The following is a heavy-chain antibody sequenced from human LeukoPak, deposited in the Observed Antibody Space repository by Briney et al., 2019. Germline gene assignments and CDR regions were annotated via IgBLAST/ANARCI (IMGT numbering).Heavy chain of an antibody. CDR2: IYYSGST. D-gene: IGHD6-19*01. Sequence: SETLSLTCTVSGRSISSYYWSWIRQPPGKGLEWIGYIYYSGSTNYNPSLKSRVTISVDTSKNQFSLKLSSVTAADTAVYYCARFGLAVAYYFDYWGQGTLVTVSS. V-gene: IGHV4-59*01. CDR3: ARFGLAVAYYFDY. J-gene: IGHJ4*02. CDR1: GRSISSYY.